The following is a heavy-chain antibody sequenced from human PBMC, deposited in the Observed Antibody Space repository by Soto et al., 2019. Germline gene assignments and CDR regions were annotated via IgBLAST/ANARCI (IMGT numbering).Heavy chain of an antibody. CDR1: GYTFTNYY. CDR2: MNPRSGGS. J-gene: IGHJ5*02. Sequence: ASVKVSCKASGYTFTNYYMHWLRQAPGQGLEWMGWMNPRSGGSKYAQAFQDRVTMTRDAYIITAYMEMTSLRHGDTAVYCCARSDDSTSYPLDLWGQGTLVTVSS. CDR3: ARSDDSTSYPLDL. D-gene: IGHD4-4*01. V-gene: IGHV1-2*02.